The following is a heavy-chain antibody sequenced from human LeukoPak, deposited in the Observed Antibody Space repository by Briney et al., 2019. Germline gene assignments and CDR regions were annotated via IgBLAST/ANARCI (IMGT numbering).Heavy chain of an antibody. Sequence: PSETLSLTCAVYGGSFSGYYWSWIRQPPGKGLEWIGEINHSGSTNYNPSLKSRVTISVDTSKNQFSLKLGSVTAADTAVYYCARAYYYDSSGYYDHDAFDIWGQGTMVTVSS. CDR1: GGSFSGYY. V-gene: IGHV4-34*01. CDR2: INHSGST. J-gene: IGHJ3*02. D-gene: IGHD3-22*01. CDR3: ARAYYYDSSGYYDHDAFDI.